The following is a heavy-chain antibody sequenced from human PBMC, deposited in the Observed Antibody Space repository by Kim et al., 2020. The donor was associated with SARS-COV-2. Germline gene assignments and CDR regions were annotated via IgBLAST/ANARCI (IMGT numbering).Heavy chain of an antibody. CDR1: GFTFSSYS. CDR2: ISSSSSYI. V-gene: IGHV3-21*01. Sequence: GGSLRLSCAASGFTFSSYSMNWVRQAPGKGLEWVSSISSSSSYIYYADSVKGRFTISRDNAKNSLYLQMNSLRAEDTAVYYCARERIVVVPAAISFTQDTIYYFDYWGQGTLVTVSS. D-gene: IGHD2-2*02. J-gene: IGHJ4*02. CDR3: ARERIVVVPAAISFTQDTIYYFDY.